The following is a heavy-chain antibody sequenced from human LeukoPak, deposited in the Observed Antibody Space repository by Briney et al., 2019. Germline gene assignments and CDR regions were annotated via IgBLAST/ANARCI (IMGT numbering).Heavy chain of an antibody. J-gene: IGHJ5*02. CDR1: GFTFSSYS. CDR3: ARDGRGYSSSWYLDP. Sequence: GGSLRLSCAASGFTFSSYSMNWVRQAPGKGLEWVSSISSSSSYIYYADSVKGRFTISRDNAKNSLYLQMNSLRAEDTAVYYCARDGRGYSSSWYLDPWGQGTLVTVSS. V-gene: IGHV3-21*01. CDR2: ISSSSSYI. D-gene: IGHD6-13*01.